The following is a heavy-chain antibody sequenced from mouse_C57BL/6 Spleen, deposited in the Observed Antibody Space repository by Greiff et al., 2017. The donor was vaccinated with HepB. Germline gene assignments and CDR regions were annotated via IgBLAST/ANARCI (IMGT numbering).Heavy chain of an antibody. V-gene: IGHV1-20*01. CDR2: INPYNGDT. J-gene: IGHJ2*01. Sequence: EVMLVESGPELVKPGDSVKISCKASGYSFTGYFMNWVMQSHGKSLEWIGRINPYNGDTFYNQKFKGKATLTVDKSSSTAHMELRSLTSEDSAVYYCARREAYYSNYDYWGQGTTLTVSS. CDR3: ARREAYYSNYDY. D-gene: IGHD2-5*01. CDR1: GYSFTGYF.